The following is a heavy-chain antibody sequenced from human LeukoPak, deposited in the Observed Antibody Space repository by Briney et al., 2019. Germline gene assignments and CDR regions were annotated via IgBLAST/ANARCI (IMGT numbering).Heavy chain of an antibody. V-gene: IGHV4-38-2*02. CDR3: ARDNVLRYFDWQGSGFDP. CDR2: IYHSGST. CDR1: GYSISSGYY. J-gene: IGHJ5*02. Sequence: SETLSLTCTVSGYSISSGYYWGWIRQPPGKGLEWIGSIYHSGSTYYNPSLKSRVTISVDTSKNQFSLKLSSVTAADTAVYYCARDNVLRYFDWQGSGFDPWGQGTLVTVSS. D-gene: IGHD3-9*01.